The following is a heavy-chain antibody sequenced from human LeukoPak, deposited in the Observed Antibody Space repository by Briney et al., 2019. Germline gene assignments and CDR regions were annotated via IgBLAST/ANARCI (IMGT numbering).Heavy chain of an antibody. D-gene: IGHD2-2*01. CDR1: GFTFSSYS. J-gene: IGHJ4*02. V-gene: IGHV3-21*01. CDR2: ISSSSSYI. CDR3: ARWGSTSCYDY. Sequence: PGGSLRLSCAASGFTFSSYSMNWVRQAPGKGLEWVSSISSSSSYIYYADSVKGRFTISRDNSKNTLFLQMSSLRADDMAVYYCARWGSTSCYDYWGQGTLVTVSS.